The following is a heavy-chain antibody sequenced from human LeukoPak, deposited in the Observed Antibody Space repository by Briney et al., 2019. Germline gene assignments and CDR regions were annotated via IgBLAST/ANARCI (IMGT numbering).Heavy chain of an antibody. Sequence: GRSLRLSCAASGFTFSNYGMHWVRQAPGKGLEWVAVISYDGSNKYYADSVKGRFTISRDNSKNTLYLQMNSLRAEDTAVYYCARDSSGNYFDNWGQGTLVTVSS. J-gene: IGHJ4*02. CDR3: ARDSSGNYFDN. CDR2: ISYDGSNK. CDR1: GFTFSNYG. V-gene: IGHV3-33*08. D-gene: IGHD6-19*01.